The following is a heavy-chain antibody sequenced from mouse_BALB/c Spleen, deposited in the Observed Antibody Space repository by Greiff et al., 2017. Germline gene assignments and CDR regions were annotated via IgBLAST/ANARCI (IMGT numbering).Heavy chain of an antibody. Sequence: VQLQQSGPELVKPGASVKISCKASGYSFTGYYMHWVKQSHVKSLEWIGRINPYNGATSYNQNFKDKASLTVDKSSSTAYMELHSLTSEDSAVYYCARDDYGNLDYWGQGTTLTVSS. J-gene: IGHJ2*01. CDR2: INPYNGAT. CDR3: ARDDYGNLDY. D-gene: IGHD2-1*01. V-gene: IGHV1-31*01. CDR1: GYSFTGYY.